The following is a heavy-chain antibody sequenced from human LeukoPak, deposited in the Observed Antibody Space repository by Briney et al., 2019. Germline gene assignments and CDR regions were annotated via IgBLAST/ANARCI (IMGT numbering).Heavy chain of an antibody. Sequence: SQTLSLTCTVSGGSISSGSYYWSWIRQPAGKGLEWIGRIYTSGSTNYNPSLKSRVTISVDTSKNQFSLKLSSVTAADTAVYYCARWEGDSFDYWGQGTLVTVSS. J-gene: IGHJ4*02. CDR1: GGSISSGSYY. CDR3: ARWEGDSFDY. CDR2: IYTSGST. D-gene: IGHD1-26*01. V-gene: IGHV4-61*02.